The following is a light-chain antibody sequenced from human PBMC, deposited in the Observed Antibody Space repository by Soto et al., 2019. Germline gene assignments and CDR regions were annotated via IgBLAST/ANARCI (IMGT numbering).Light chain of an antibody. V-gene: IGKV3-15*01. CDR2: GAS. Sequence: EIVLTQSPATLSVSPGERVTLSCGASQSVGSALAWYQQKPGQPPRLLIRGASTRATGVPARFVGSGSGTEFTLTSSTLQSEVFAVYYCQHYSNWLSFGGGTNVEIK. CDR3: QHYSNWLS. J-gene: IGKJ4*01. CDR1: QSVGSA.